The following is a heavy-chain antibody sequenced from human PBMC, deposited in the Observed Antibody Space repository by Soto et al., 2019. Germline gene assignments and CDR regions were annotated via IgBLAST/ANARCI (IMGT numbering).Heavy chain of an antibody. J-gene: IGHJ6*02. Sequence: SETLSRTCAVYGGSFSGYYWSWIRQPPGKGLEWIGEINHSGSTNYNPSLKSRVTISVDTSKNQFSLKLSSVTAADTAVYYCAREGKEYSSSSGYYYGMDVWGQGTTVTVSS. CDR1: GGSFSGYY. CDR2: INHSGST. CDR3: AREGKEYSSSSGYYYGMDV. V-gene: IGHV4-34*01. D-gene: IGHD6-6*01.